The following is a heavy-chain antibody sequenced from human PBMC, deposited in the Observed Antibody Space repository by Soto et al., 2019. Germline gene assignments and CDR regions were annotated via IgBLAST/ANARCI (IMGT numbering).Heavy chain of an antibody. CDR3: ALQGAYDEYVWGSYRENWFDP. J-gene: IGHJ5*02. CDR2: MYHSGST. CDR1: GGSISSSNW. Sequence: QVQLQESGPGLVKPSGTLSLTCAVSGGSISSSNWWSWVRQPPGKGLEWIGEMYHSGSTNYNPSLKSRVTISVDKSKNQFSLKLSSVTAADTAVYYCALQGAYDEYVWGSYRENWFDPWGQGTLVTVSS. V-gene: IGHV4-4*02. D-gene: IGHD3-16*02.